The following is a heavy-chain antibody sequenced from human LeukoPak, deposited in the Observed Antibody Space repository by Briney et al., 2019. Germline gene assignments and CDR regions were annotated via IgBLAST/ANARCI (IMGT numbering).Heavy chain of an antibody. D-gene: IGHD2/OR15-2a*01. J-gene: IGHJ4*02. V-gene: IGHV4-61*05. Sequence: PSETLSLTCTVSGVSISSSSYYWGWIRQPPGKGLEGIGYIYYSGSTNYNPSLKSRVTMSVDTSKNQFSLKLSSVTAADTAVYYCARDLSSVWGQGTLVTVSS. CDR2: IYYSGST. CDR1: GVSISSSSYY. CDR3: ARDLSSV.